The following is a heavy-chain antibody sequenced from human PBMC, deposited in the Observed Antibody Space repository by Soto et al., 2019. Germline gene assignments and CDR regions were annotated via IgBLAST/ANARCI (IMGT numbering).Heavy chain of an antibody. Sequence: ASVKVSCKVSGYTLTELSMHWVRQAPGKGLEWMGGFDPEDGETIYAQKFQGRVTMTEDTSTDTAYMELSSLRSEDTAVYYCATGTKTVVGATSWFDYWGQGTLVTVSS. CDR1: GYTLTELS. D-gene: IGHD1-26*01. V-gene: IGHV1-24*01. J-gene: IGHJ4*02. CDR2: FDPEDGET. CDR3: ATGTKTVVGATSWFDY.